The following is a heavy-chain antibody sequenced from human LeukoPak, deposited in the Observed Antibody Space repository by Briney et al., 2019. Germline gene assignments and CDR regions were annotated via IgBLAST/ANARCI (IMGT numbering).Heavy chain of an antibody. V-gene: IGHV3-30*02. Sequence: GGSLRLSCAASGFTFSSYGMHWVRQAPGKGLEWVAFIRYDGSNKYYADSVKGRFTISRDNSKNTLYLQMNSLRAEDTAVYYCAKGVSSARRFDYWGQGTLVTVSS. CDR2: IRYDGSNK. J-gene: IGHJ4*02. CDR3: AKGVSSARRFDY. D-gene: IGHD6-6*01. CDR1: GFTFSSYG.